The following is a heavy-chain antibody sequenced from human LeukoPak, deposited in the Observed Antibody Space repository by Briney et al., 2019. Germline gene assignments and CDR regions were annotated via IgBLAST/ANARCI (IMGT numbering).Heavy chain of an antibody. CDR1: GYTFTGYY. J-gene: IGHJ4*02. Sequence: ASLKVSCKASGYTFTGYYMHRVRQAPGQGLGWMGWINPNSGGTNYAQKFQGRVTMTRDTSISTAYMELSRLRSDDTAVYYCAKEGPYYDIPTVLVSPQFDYWGQGTLVTVSS. D-gene: IGHD3-9*01. CDR2: INPNSGGT. CDR3: AKEGPYYDIPTVLVSPQFDY. V-gene: IGHV1-2*02.